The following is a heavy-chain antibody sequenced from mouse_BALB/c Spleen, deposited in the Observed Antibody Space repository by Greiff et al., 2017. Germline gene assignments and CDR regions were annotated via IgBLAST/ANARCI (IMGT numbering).Heavy chain of an antibody. CDR1: GFTFSSYA. CDR3: ARDYDYEGWFAY. D-gene: IGHD2-4*01. V-gene: IGHV5-6-5*01. CDR2: ISSGGST. Sequence: EVKLVESGGGLVKPGGSLKLSCAASGFTFSSYAMSWVRQTPEKRLEWVASISSGGSTYYPDSVKGRFTISRDNARNILYLQMSSLRSEDTAMYYCARDYDYEGWFAYWGQGTLVTVSA. J-gene: IGHJ3*01.